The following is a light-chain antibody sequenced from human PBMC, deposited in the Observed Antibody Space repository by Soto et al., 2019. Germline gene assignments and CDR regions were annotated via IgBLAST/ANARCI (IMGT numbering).Light chain of an antibody. V-gene: IGKV1-39*01. CDR1: QSIANY. J-gene: IGKJ4*01. CDR3: QQRFSPPLT. CDR2: AAS. Sequence: DIQMTQSPSSLSASVGDRVTITCRASQSIANYLNWYQQKPGQAPKLRTFAASSLQSGVPSRLSGSGSGTDFTLTISSLQPEDFATYYCQQRFSPPLTFGGGTKVDIK.